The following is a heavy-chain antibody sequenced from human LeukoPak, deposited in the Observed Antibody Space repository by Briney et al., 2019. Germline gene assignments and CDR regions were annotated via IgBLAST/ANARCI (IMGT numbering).Heavy chain of an antibody. CDR3: ARVGYSGYDPDAFDI. CDR2: IKWNGGST. D-gene: IGHD5-12*01. J-gene: IGHJ3*02. CDR1: GFTFSSYS. V-gene: IGHV3-20*04. Sequence: GGSLRLSCAASGFTFSSYSMNWVRQAPGKGLEWVSGIKWNGGSTGSVDSVKGRFTISRDNAKNSLYLQMNSLRAEDTALYYCARVGYSGYDPDAFDIWGQGTMVIVSS.